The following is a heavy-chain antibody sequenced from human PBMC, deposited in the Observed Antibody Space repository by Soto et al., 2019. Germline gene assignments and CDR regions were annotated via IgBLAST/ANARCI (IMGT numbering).Heavy chain of an antibody. CDR2: IWYDGSKK. CDR1: GFTFSNYA. D-gene: IGHD2-2*01. CDR3: GRDGNYQQSEY. Sequence: QVQLVESGGGVVQPGRSLRLSCATSGFTFSNYAFHWVRQAPGKGLEWVAVIWYDGSKKHHADSVKGRFTNSRDDSKNTLYMQMNGLGVEDTAVYYCGRDGNYQQSEYWGQGTGVSVSS. V-gene: IGHV3-33*01. J-gene: IGHJ4*02.